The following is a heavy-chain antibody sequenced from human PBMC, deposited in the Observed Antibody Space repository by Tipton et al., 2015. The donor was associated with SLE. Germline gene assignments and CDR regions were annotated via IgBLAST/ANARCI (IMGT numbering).Heavy chain of an antibody. CDR3: ARVLSRGSLAHYVDN. D-gene: IGHD3-16*01. CDR1: GGSISSDY. J-gene: IGHJ4*02. V-gene: IGHV4-59*13. Sequence: TLSLTCTVSGGSISSDYWSWIRQPPGKGLEWIGYIYYSGFTDYNPSLKSRVTMSLDTSKNQFSMKMSSVTAADTAVYYCARVLSRGSLAHYVDNWRQRTLVTAAS. CDR2: IYYSGFT.